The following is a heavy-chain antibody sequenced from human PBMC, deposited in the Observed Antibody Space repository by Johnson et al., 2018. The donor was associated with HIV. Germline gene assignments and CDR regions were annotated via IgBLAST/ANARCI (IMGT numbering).Heavy chain of an antibody. CDR2: IWYDGSNK. Sequence: QEQLVESGGGVVQPGRSLRLSCAASGFTFSSYGMHWVRQAPGKGLEWVAVIWYDGSNKYYDDSVKGRFTISRDNAKNALYLQMNSLRVEDTARYYCARGWGGQQPIWGQGTMVTVSS. CDR3: ARGWGGQQPI. V-gene: IGHV3-33*01. CDR1: GFTFSSYG. D-gene: IGHD3-16*01. J-gene: IGHJ3*02.